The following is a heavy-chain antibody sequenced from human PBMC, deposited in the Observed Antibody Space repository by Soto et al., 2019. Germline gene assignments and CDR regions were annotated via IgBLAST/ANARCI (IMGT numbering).Heavy chain of an antibody. D-gene: IGHD3-22*01. V-gene: IGHV4-59*01. CDR3: ARNYYDSSGYYLGYYYYYGMDV. CDR2: IYYSGST. J-gene: IGHJ6*02. Sequence: SETLSLTCTVSGGSISSYYWSWIRQPPGKGLEWIGYIYYSGSTNYNPSLKSRVTISVDTSKNQFSLKLSSVTAADTAVYYCARNYYDSSGYYLGYYYYYGMDVWGQGTTVTVSS. CDR1: GGSISSYY.